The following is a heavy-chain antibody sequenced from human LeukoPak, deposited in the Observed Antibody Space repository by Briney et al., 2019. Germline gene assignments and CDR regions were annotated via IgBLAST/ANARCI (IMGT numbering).Heavy chain of an antibody. D-gene: IGHD5-18*01. V-gene: IGHV3-23*01. CDR2: SSGDNT. CDR3: AKRRSRNTGSFES. CDR1: GFTISSDA. Sequence: HPGGFLRLSCVASGFTISSDAMTWVRQAPGKGLEWLSASSGDNTYYRDSVRGRFTISRDDSKNVLYLQMNSLRAEDTAMYYCAKRRSRNTGSFESWGQGTLVTVSP. J-gene: IGHJ4*02.